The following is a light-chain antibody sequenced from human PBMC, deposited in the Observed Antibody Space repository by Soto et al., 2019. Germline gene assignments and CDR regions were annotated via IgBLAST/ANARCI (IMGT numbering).Light chain of an antibody. CDR1: SGHSNFA. CDR3: QTWGTGTHVV. V-gene: IGLV4-69*01. CDR2: VNTDGSH. Sequence: QPVLTQSPSASASLGASVNLTCTLSSGHSNFAIAWLQQQPDRGPRYLMKVNTDGSHDKGDGIPDRFSGSTSGAERYLTISSLQSEDEADYYCQTWGTGTHVVFGGGTKLTVL. J-gene: IGLJ2*01.